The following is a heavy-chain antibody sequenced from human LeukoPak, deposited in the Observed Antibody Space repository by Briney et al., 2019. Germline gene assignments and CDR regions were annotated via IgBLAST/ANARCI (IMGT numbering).Heavy chain of an antibody. CDR2: INHSGRT. D-gene: IGHD3-22*01. CDR1: GGSINNYY. J-gene: IGHJ4*02. CDR3: ARPGTGRDSSGYRYFDY. Sequence: SETLSLTCTVSGGSINNYYWSWIRQPPGKGLEWTGEINHSGRTNYNPSLKSRVTISVDTSKNQFSLKLSSVTAADTAVYYCARPGTGRDSSGYRYFDYWGQGTLVTVSS. V-gene: IGHV4-34*01.